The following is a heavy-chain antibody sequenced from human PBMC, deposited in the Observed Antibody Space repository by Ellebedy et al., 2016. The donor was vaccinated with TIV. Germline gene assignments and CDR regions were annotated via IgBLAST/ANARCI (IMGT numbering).Heavy chain of an antibody. Sequence: ASVKVSXXASGYTFTSYAMHWVRQAPGQRLEWMGWINAGNGNTKYSQKFQGRVTITRDTSASTAYMELSSLRSEDTAVYYCAREMGVVVVPAAMVYWGQGTLVTVSS. CDR1: GYTFTSYA. CDR2: INAGNGNT. J-gene: IGHJ4*02. V-gene: IGHV1-3*01. D-gene: IGHD2-2*01. CDR3: AREMGVVVVPAAMVY.